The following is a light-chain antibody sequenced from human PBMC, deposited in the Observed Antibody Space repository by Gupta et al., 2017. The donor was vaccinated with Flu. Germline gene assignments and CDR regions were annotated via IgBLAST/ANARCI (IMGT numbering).Light chain of an antibody. Sequence: IAISCTGTSSDVGGYDYVSWYQQPPGKAPELVIFEVNRRPSGVSDRFSGSKSGNTASLTISGLLAEDEAYYYCSSYRKSDTVVVFGGGTKLTVL. CDR3: SSYRKSDTVVV. V-gene: IGLV2-14*01. J-gene: IGLJ2*01. CDR1: SSDVGGYDY. CDR2: EVN.